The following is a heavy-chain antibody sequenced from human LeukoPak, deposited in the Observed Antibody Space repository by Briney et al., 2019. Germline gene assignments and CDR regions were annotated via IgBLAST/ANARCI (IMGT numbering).Heavy chain of an antibody. D-gene: IGHD2-2*01. J-gene: IGHJ6*02. Sequence: SETLSLTCAVYGGSFSGYYWSWIRQPPGKGLEWIGEINHSGSTNYNPSLKSRVTISVDTSKNQFSLKLSSVTAADTAVYYCARSHPSSTWGYYYYGMDVWGQGTTVTVSS. CDR1: GGSFSGYY. V-gene: IGHV4-34*01. CDR2: INHSGST. CDR3: ARSHPSSTWGYYYYGMDV.